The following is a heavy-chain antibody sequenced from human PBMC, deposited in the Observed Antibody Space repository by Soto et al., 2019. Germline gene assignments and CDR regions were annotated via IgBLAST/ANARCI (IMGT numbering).Heavy chain of an antibody. Sequence: QVQLVQSGAEVKKPGSSVKVSCKASGGTFSSYAISWVRQAPGQGLEWLGGIIPIFGTANYAQKFQGRVTITADESTSTAYMELSSLRSEDTAVYYWARGESSSSIHYYYGMDVWGQGTTVTVSS. V-gene: IGHV1-69*01. J-gene: IGHJ6*02. CDR3: ARGESSSSIHYYYGMDV. CDR2: IIPIFGTA. D-gene: IGHD6-6*01. CDR1: GGTFSSYA.